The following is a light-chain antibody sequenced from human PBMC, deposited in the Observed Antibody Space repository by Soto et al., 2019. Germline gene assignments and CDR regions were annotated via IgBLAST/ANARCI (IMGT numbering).Light chain of an antibody. CDR3: QQSNNWPYT. Sequence: EIVMTQSPATLSVSPGERATLSCRASQSVSDNLAWYQQKPGQAPMLLIYGASTRATGIPARFSGSGSGTEFTLTISSLQSEDFAVYYCQQSNNWPYTFGQGTKLDIK. V-gene: IGKV3-15*01. J-gene: IGKJ2*01. CDR2: GAS. CDR1: QSVSDN.